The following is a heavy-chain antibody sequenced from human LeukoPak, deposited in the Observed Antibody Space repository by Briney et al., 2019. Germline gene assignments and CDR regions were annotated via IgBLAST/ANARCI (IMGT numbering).Heavy chain of an antibody. V-gene: IGHV5-51*01. D-gene: IGHD3-9*01. Sequence: GESLKISCETSGYSFTSYWIAWVRQMPGKGLEWMGIIYPGDSDTTYSPSFQGQVTISADKSISTAFLQWSSLKASDTAMYYCARRYEILTGYSDWYFDLWGRGTLVTVSS. J-gene: IGHJ2*01. CDR3: ARRYEILTGYSDWYFDL. CDR1: GYSFTSYW. CDR2: IYPGDSDT.